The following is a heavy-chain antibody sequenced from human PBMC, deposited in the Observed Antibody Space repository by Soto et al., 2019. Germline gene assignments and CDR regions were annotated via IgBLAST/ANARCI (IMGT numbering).Heavy chain of an antibody. D-gene: IGHD3-10*01. V-gene: IGHV3-30-3*01. Sequence: QVQLVESGGGVVQPGRSLRLSCAASGFTFSTYAMHWVRRAPGKGLEWMAVISYDATNKYYADSVKSRFTISRDNSKNTLSLQLNSLRAEDTALYYCARDGGSYWGHGTMVIVSS. CDR2: ISYDATNK. CDR1: GFTFSTYA. CDR3: ARDGGSY. J-gene: IGHJ3*01.